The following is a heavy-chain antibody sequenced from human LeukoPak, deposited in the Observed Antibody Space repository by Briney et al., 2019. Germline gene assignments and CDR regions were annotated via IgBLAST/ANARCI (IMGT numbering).Heavy chain of an antibody. CDR2: ITSSSHSI. Sequence: GGSLRLSCAASGFTFSSYSMNWVREAPGKGLEWVSYITSSSHSIYYADSVKGQFTISRDNAKNSLYLQMNSLRDEDTAVYYCAKDQAMVRGVFDYWGQGTLVTVSS. J-gene: IGHJ4*02. CDR1: GFTFSSYS. CDR3: AKDQAMVRGVFDY. V-gene: IGHV3-48*02. D-gene: IGHD3-10*01.